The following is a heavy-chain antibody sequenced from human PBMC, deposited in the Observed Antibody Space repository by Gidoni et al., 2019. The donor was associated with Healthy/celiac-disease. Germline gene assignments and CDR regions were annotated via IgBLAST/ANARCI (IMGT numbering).Heavy chain of an antibody. Sequence: EVQLVESGGGLVQPGGSLRLSCAASGFTFSSYWMSWVRQAPGKGLEWVANIKQDGSEKYYVDSVKGRFTISRDNAKNSLYLQMNSLRAEDTAVYYCARIRHRDYYDSSGPHDYWGQGTLVTVSS. CDR2: IKQDGSEK. V-gene: IGHV3-7*01. D-gene: IGHD3-22*01. J-gene: IGHJ4*02. CDR1: GFTFSSYW. CDR3: ARIRHRDYYDSSGPHDY.